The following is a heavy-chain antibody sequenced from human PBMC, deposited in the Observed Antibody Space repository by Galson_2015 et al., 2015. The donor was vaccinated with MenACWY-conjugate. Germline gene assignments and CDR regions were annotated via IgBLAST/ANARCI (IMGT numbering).Heavy chain of an antibody. Sequence: CAISGDSVSGTTVAWNWIRQPPSRGLEWLGRTYYTSRWYTNYAMSVTRRIAISPDTSKNQVTLQLNSVTPEDTAVYYCAREVLNIFDSWGQGTLVTVSS. D-gene: IGHD3-9*01. V-gene: IGHV6-1*01. CDR3: AREVLNIFDS. CDR2: TYYTSRWYT. J-gene: IGHJ4*02. CDR1: GDSVSGTTVA.